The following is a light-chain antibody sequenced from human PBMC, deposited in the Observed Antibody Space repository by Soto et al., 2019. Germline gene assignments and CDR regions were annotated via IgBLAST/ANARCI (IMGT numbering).Light chain of an antibody. CDR3: QQYNNWPWT. CDR2: GAS. Sequence: SLSPDTLSLSPGERATLSCRASQSVSSSLAWYQQTPDQAPRLLIYGASSRATGIPARFSGSGSGTEFTLTISSLQSEDFAVYYCQQYNNWPWTFGQGTKVDIK. V-gene: IGKV3D-15*01. CDR1: QSVSSS. J-gene: IGKJ1*01.